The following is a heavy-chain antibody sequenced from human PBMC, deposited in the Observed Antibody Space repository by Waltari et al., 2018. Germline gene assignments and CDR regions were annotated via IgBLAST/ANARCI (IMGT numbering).Heavy chain of an antibody. CDR1: GFTFSSYW. CDR2: SNTDWRST. CDR3: TRALSGSFPY. Sequence: EVQLVESGGGSVQPGGSLRLSCAASGFTFSSYWMYWVRQAPGKGLVWVSRSNTDWRSTSYADSVKGRFTISRDNAKNTLYLQMNSLRAEDTAVYYCTRALSGSFPYWGQGTLVTVSS. J-gene: IGHJ4*02. D-gene: IGHD1-26*01. V-gene: IGHV3-74*01.